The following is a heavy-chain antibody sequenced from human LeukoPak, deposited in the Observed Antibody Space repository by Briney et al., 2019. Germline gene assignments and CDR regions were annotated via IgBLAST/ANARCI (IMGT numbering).Heavy chain of an antibody. D-gene: IGHD6-13*01. V-gene: IGHV3-23*01. CDR2: ISPSGGSR. Sequence: PGGALRLSCAASGFIFGSCAMSWVRQSPQEGGGWGSAISPSGGSRYYADSVKGRFTISRDNSKNTLYLQMNSLRAEETAIYYCAKFSAFTSNWYKTPFDCWGQGTLVTVSS. CDR3: AKFSAFTSNWYKTPFDC. CDR1: GFIFGSCA. J-gene: IGHJ4*02.